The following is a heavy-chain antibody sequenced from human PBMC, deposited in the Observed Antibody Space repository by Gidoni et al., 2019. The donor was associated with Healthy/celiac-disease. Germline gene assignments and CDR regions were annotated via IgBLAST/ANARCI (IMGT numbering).Heavy chain of an antibody. J-gene: IGHJ4*02. CDR2: ISAYNGNT. CDR1: GYTFTSYG. Sequence: QVQLVQSGAEVKKPGASVKVSCKASGYTFTSYGISWVRQAPGQGLEWMGWISAYNGNTNYAQKLQGRVTMTTDTSTSTAYMELRSLRSDDTAVYYCASVAVDYDSSGYWAGYFDYWGQGTLVTVSS. V-gene: IGHV1-18*04. D-gene: IGHD3-22*01. CDR3: ASVAVDYDSSGYWAGYFDY.